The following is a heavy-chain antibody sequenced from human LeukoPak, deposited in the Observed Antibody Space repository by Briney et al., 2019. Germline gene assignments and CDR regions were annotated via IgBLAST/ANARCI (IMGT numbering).Heavy chain of an antibody. Sequence: PGGSLRLSCAASGFTFSSYSMNWVRQAPGKGLEWVSSISSSSSYIYYADSVKGRFTISRDNAKNSLYLQMNSLRAEDTAVYYCARVGKGIAAAGFDYWGRGTLVTVSS. V-gene: IGHV3-21*01. CDR3: ARVGKGIAAAGFDY. CDR2: ISSSSSYI. D-gene: IGHD6-13*01. CDR1: GFTFSSYS. J-gene: IGHJ4*02.